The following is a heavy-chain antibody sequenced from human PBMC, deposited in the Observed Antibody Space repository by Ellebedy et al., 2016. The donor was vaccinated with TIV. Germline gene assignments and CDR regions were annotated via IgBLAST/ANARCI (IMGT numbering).Heavy chain of an antibody. D-gene: IGHD6-13*01. Sequence: SETLSLTCTVSGGSISSYYWSWIRQPPGKGLEWIGYIYYSGSTNYNPSLKSRVTISVDTSKNQFSLKLSSVTAADTAVYYCARDTTPYSSSRQYYYGMDVWGQGTTVTVSS. CDR1: GGSISSYY. V-gene: IGHV4-59*01. CDR2: IYYSGST. J-gene: IGHJ6*02. CDR3: ARDTTPYSSSRQYYYGMDV.